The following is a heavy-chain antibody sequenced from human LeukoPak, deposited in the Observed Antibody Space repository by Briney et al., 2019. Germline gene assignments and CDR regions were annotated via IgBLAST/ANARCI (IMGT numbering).Heavy chain of an antibody. CDR1: GYTFTNNF. Sequence: GASVKVSCKASGYTFTNNFMHWVRQAPGQGLEWIGIINPSGDNTWYAQKFQGRVTMTRDMATSTDYLEVSSLRSEDTAVYYCARGAAAGNNYYYYYMDVWGKGTTVTISS. J-gene: IGHJ6*03. D-gene: IGHD6-13*01. CDR3: ARGAAAGNNYYYYYMDV. V-gene: IGHV1-46*01. CDR2: INPSGDNT.